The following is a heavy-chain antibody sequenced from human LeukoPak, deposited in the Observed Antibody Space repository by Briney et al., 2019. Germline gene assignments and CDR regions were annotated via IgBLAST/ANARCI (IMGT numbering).Heavy chain of an antibody. D-gene: IGHD2-15*01. V-gene: IGHV1-2*02. CDR3: ARDQVFGGYCSGGSCPQAFDI. J-gene: IGHJ3*02. CDR2: INPNSGGT. Sequence: GASVKVSCKASGYTFTGYYMHWVRQAPGQGLEWMGWINPNSGGTNYAQKFQGRVTMTRDTSISTAYMELSRLRSDDTAVYYCARDQVFGGYCSGGSCPQAFDIWGQGTMVTVSS. CDR1: GYTFTGYY.